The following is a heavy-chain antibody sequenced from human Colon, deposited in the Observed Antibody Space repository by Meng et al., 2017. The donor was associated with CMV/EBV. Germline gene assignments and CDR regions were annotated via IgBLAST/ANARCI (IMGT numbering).Heavy chain of an antibody. D-gene: IGHD1-14*01. CDR1: GFSFDQYA. Sequence: SCAASGFSFDQYAMHWVRQAPGKGLEWVPSISSRNTYISYADSVKGRFTISRDNAKNSLYLEMDSLRAEDTAVYYCARAPGNYLSPYYFDYWGQGTLVTVSS. V-gene: IGHV3-21*01. CDR3: ARAPGNYLSPYYFDY. J-gene: IGHJ4*02. CDR2: ISSRNTYI.